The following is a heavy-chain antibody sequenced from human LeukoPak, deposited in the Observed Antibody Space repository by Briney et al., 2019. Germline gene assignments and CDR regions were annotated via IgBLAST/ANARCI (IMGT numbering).Heavy chain of an antibody. D-gene: IGHD2-21*01. V-gene: IGHV3-23*01. CDR3: AKDQTKRGLGVFEY. Sequence: GGSLRLSCAASGFTFSSYAMSWVRQAPGKGLEWVSAISGSGCRTYYADSVKGRFTISRDNSKNTLYLQMNSLRAEDTAVYYCAKDQTKRGLGVFEYWGQGTLVTVSS. CDR1: GFTFSSYA. CDR2: ISGSGCRT. J-gene: IGHJ4*02.